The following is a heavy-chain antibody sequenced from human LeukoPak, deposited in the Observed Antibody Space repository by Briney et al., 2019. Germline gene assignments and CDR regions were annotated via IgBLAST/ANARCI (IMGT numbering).Heavy chain of an antibody. CDR1: GGSISSSDW. J-gene: IGHJ6*03. CDR2: IHHSGST. CDR3: ARAGGGFWSGYPIYYYYYMDV. D-gene: IGHD3-3*01. V-gene: IGHV4-4*02. Sequence: SETLSLTCAVFGGSISSSDWWSWVRQPPGKGLEWIGDIHHSGSTNYNPSLKSRVTISVDTSKNQFSLKLSSVTAADTAVYYCARAGGGFWSGYPIYYYYYMDVWGKGTTVTVSS.